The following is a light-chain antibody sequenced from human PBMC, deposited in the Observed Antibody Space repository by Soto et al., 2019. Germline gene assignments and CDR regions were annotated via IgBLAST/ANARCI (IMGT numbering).Light chain of an antibody. J-gene: IGKJ1*01. CDR2: AAS. Sequence: IQLTQSPSSLSASVGDRVTITCRASQDIAIYLAWYQQKPGEASKLLIYAASTRAAGVPVRFSGSGSETEFTLTIRSLQSEDFALYYCHQYNNWPWTFGQGTKVDIK. V-gene: IGKV1-9*01. CDR1: QDIAIY. CDR3: HQYNNWPWT.